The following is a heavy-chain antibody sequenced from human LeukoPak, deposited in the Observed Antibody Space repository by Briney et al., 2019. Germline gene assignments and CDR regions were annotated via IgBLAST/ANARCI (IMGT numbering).Heavy chain of an antibody. D-gene: IGHD2-2*01. Sequence: GASVKVSCKASGYTFTDYYMHWVRQAPGQGFEWMGWINPNDGDTNYAQKFQGRVTMTRDTSISTAPMEVSRLRSDDPAVYYCARANFLYCSSTTCLLDYWGQGTLVTVSS. CDR2: INPNDGDT. J-gene: IGHJ4*02. CDR3: ARANFLYCSSTTCLLDY. V-gene: IGHV1-2*02. CDR1: GYTFTDYY.